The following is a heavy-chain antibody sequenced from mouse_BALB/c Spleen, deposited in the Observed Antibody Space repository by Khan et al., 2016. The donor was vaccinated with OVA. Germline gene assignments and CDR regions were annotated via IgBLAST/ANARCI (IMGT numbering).Heavy chain of an antibody. V-gene: IGHV3-2*02. CDR2: ISYSGRT. Sequence: EVELVESGPGLVKPSQSLSLTCTVTGYSITSDYAWNWIRQFPGNKLEWMGYISYSGRTSYNPSLKSRISITRATSKNQFFLQLNSVTTEDTATYDWARSVTITTVVATDFDYWGQGTTLTVSS. CDR3: ARSVTITTVVATDFDY. J-gene: IGHJ2*01. CDR1: GYSITSDYA. D-gene: IGHD1-1*01.